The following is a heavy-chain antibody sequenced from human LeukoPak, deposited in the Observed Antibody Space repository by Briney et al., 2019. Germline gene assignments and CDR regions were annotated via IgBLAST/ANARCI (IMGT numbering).Heavy chain of an antibody. V-gene: IGHV3-30*02. J-gene: IGHJ4*02. D-gene: IGHD3-22*01. CDR1: GFTFSSYG. CDR3: AKNRDSSDYPRDFDY. CDR2: IRHDGSYQ. Sequence: GVSLRLSCAAFGFTFSSYGMQWLRQTPGKGLEWVAFIRHDGSYQQYAHSGKGRFTVYRDNSKDMVYLQVNSLRTEDTAVYYRAKNRDSSDYPRDFDYWGQGTLVTVSS.